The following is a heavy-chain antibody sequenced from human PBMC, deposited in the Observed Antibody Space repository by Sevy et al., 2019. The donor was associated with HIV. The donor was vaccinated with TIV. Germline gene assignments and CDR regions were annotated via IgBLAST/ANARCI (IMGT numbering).Heavy chain of an antibody. CDR3: ARGPHYYYDSSAFFDY. D-gene: IGHD3-22*01. CDR1: GFTFSSYS. J-gene: IGHJ4*02. Sequence: GGSLRLSCAASGFTFSSYSMNWVRQAPGKGLEWVSCISNSGTSKYYADSVKGRFTISRDSPKNSLYLQMNSLRAEDTAVYYCARGPHYYYDSSAFFDYWGQGTLVTVSS. V-gene: IGHV3-48*04. CDR2: ISNSGTSK.